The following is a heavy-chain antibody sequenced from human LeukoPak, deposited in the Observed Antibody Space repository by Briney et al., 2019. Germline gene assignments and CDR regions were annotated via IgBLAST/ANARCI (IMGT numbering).Heavy chain of an antibody. J-gene: IGHJ4*02. CDR3: ARGEGDGYNENAFDY. V-gene: IGHV4-59*08. Sequence: SETLSLTCTVSGGSISSYYWNWIRQPPGKGLEWIGYIYYSGSTNYNPSLKSRVTISVDTSKNQFSLKLSSVTAADTAVYYCARGEGDGYNENAFDYWGQGTLVTVSS. D-gene: IGHD5-24*01. CDR2: IYYSGST. CDR1: GGSISSYY.